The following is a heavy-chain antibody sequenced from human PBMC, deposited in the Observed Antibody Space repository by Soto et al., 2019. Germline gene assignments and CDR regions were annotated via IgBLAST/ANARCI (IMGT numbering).Heavy chain of an antibody. CDR2: INSEGSSR. CDR3: AREATYSSGRGMDV. J-gene: IGHJ4*02. V-gene: IGHV3-74*01. Sequence: EVQLVESGGGSVQPGGSLRLHCAASGFTFSSHWMYWVRQAPGKGLFWVSRINSEGSSRRYADSVNGGFTVSRDNAKNTLYLQMNSLTAEDTAVYYCAREATYSSGRGMDVWGQGTLVTVSS. D-gene: IGHD3-22*01. CDR1: GFTFSSHW.